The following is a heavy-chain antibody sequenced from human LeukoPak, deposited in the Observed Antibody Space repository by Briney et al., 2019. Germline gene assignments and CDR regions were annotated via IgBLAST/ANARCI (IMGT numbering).Heavy chain of an antibody. CDR2: INPNSGGT. J-gene: IGHJ4*02. CDR3: ARAQYYYDSSGYYHYYFDY. V-gene: IGHV1-2*02. CDR1: GYTFTGYY. Sequence: ASVKVSCKASGYTFTGYYMHWVRQAPGQGLEWMGWINPNSGGTNYAQKFQGRVTMTRDTSISTAYMELSRLRSDDTAVYYCARAQYYYDSSGYYHYYFDYWGQGTLVTVSS. D-gene: IGHD3-22*01.